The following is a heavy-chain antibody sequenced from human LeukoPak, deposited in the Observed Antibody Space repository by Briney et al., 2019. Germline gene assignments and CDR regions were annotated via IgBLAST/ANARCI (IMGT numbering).Heavy chain of an antibody. J-gene: IGHJ4*02. CDR1: GYTFSSYW. V-gene: IGHV5-51*01. CDR3: ARQNDFRLDY. CDR2: IYPGDSDT. D-gene: IGHD3-3*01. Sequence: HGESLQISCKGSGYTFSSYWIGWVRQMPGKGLEWMGIIYPGDSDTRYSPSLQGQVTISVDTSIGTAYLQWSSLKASDTAIYYCARQNDFRLDYWGQGTLVTVSS.